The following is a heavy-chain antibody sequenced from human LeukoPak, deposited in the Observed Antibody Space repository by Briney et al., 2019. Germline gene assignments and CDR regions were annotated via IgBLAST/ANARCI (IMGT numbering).Heavy chain of an antibody. CDR2: VNHGGDT. J-gene: IGHJ5*02. CDR3: ARAAWNGGGGFDP. D-gene: IGHD3-16*01. Sequence: SETLSLTCAVYNGSFSGYYWSWIRQSPEKGREWIGEVNHGGDTNYNPSLRSRVTISLDTSKNHFSLKLRSVTAADTAVYNCARAAWNGGGGFDPWGQGTLVTVSS. V-gene: IGHV4-34*01. CDR1: NGSFSGYY.